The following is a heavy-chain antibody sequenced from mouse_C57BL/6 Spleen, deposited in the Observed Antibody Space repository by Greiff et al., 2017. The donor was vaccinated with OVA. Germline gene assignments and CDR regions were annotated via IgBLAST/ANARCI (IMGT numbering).Heavy chain of an antibody. D-gene: IGHD2-4*01. Sequence: EVQLVESGAGLVKPGGSLKLSCAASGFTFSSYAMSWVRQTPEKRLEWVAYISSGGDYIYYADTVKGRFTISRDNARNTLYLQMSSLKSEDTAMYYCTRGGGLRRGNYYAMDYWGQGTSVTVSS. CDR3: TRGGGLRRGNYYAMDY. CDR1: GFTFSSYA. J-gene: IGHJ4*01. CDR2: ISSGGDYI. V-gene: IGHV5-9-1*02.